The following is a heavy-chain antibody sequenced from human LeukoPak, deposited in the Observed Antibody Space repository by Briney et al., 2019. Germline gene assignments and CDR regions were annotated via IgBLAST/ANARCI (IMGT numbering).Heavy chain of an antibody. Sequence: SVKVSCKASGGTFSSYAISWVRQAPGQGVEWMGGIIPIFGTANYAQKFQGRVTITADKSTSTAYMELSSLRSEDTAVYYCASGYSSGWFGHDAFDIWGQGTMVTVSS. D-gene: IGHD6-19*01. V-gene: IGHV1-69*06. CDR2: IIPIFGTA. CDR3: ASGYSSGWFGHDAFDI. J-gene: IGHJ3*02. CDR1: GGTFSSYA.